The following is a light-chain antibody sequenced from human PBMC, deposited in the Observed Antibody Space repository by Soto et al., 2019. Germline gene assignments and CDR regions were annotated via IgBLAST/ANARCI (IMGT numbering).Light chain of an antibody. Sequence: DVVMTQSPLSLPVTLGQPASISCRSSQSLVYVNGDTYLDWFQHRPGQSPRRLIYKVSNRDSRVPDRFSGSGSGPDFTLKISRVEAEDVGVYYCMQGTHWPYTFGQGTKLEIK. V-gene: IGKV2-30*01. CDR2: KVS. CDR3: MQGTHWPYT. CDR1: QSLVYVNGDTY. J-gene: IGKJ2*01.